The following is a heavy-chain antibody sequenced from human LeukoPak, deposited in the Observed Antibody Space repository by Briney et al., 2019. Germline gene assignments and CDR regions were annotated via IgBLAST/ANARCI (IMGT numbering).Heavy chain of an antibody. V-gene: IGHV1-24*01. CDR1: GYTLTELS. CDR3: ARDSSTGTTWEVVNYFDY. J-gene: IGHJ4*02. CDR2: FDPEDGET. D-gene: IGHD1-1*01. Sequence: ASVKVSCKVSGYTLTELSMHWVRQAPGKGLEWMGGFDPEDGETIYAQKFQGRVTMTEDTSTDTAYMELSSLRSEDTAVYYCARDSSTGTTWEVVNYFDYWGQGILVTVS.